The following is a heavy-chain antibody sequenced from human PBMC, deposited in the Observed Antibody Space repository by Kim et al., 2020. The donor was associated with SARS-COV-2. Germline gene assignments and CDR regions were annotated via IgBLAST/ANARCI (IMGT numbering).Heavy chain of an antibody. D-gene: IGHD2-15*01. Sequence: GGSLRLSCAASGFTFSNAWMSWVRQAPGKGLEWVGRIKSKTDGGTIDYAAPVKGRFTISRDDSKNTLYLQINSLKTEDTAVYYCTTEYCSGGSCFPGDYYYYGMDVWGQGTTVTVSS. V-gene: IGHV3-15*01. J-gene: IGHJ6*02. CDR2: IKSKTDGGTI. CDR3: TTEYCSGGSCFPGDYYYYGMDV. CDR1: GFTFSNAW.